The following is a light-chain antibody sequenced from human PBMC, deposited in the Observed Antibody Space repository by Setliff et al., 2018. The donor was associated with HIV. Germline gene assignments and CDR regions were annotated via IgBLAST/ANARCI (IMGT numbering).Light chain of an antibody. V-gene: IGLV1-44*01. J-gene: IGLJ2*01. CDR2: RNN. CDR1: SSNIGSNI. CDR3: AAWDDTLNVV. Sequence: QSVLTQPPSASGTPGQRVTISCSGSSSNIGSNIVNWYQQLPGTAPKLLIYRNNQRPSGVPDRFSGSKSGTSASLAISGLQSEDEADYYCAAWDDTLNVVFGGGTKVTVL.